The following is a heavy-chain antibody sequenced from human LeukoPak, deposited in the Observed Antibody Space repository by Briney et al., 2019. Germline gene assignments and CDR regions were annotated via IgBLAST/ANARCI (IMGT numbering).Heavy chain of an antibody. D-gene: IGHD2-8*02. V-gene: IGHV1-46*01. Sequence: GASVNVSCKASGYTFTSYYMHWVRQAPGQGLEWMGVSNPSGVGTNYAQKFQGRVTMTRDTSTTTVYMELSSLRSEDTAVYYCAREESGGYFDYWGQGTLVTVSS. CDR1: GYTFTSYY. J-gene: IGHJ4*02. CDR3: AREESGGYFDY. CDR2: SNPSGVGT.